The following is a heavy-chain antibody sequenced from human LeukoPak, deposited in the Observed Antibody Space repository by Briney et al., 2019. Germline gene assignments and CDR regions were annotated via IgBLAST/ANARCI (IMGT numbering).Heavy chain of an antibody. J-gene: IGHJ2*01. CDR3: ARSHFLPDYWYFDL. V-gene: IGHV3-30*02. Sequence: GGSLRLSCAASGFTFSSYGMHWVRQAPGKGLEWVAFIRYDGSNKYYADSVKGRFTISRENAKNSLYLQMNSLRAGDTAVYYCARSHFLPDYWYFDLWGRGTLVTVSS. CDR2: IRYDGSNK. D-gene: IGHD2/OR15-2a*01. CDR1: GFTFSSYG.